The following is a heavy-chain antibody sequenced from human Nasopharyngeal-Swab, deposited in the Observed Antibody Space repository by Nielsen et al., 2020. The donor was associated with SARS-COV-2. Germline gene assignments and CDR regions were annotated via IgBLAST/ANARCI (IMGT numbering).Heavy chain of an antibody. D-gene: IGHD6-19*01. J-gene: IGHJ4*02. V-gene: IGHV7-4-1*02. CDR1: GYSFTDYA. Sequence: ASVKVSCKASGYSFTDYAMTWVRQAPVQGLEWMGWINTNTGNPTYAQGFTGRFVFSLDTSVSTAYLQISSLKAEDTAVYYCARELVGPQIAVAGTIDYWGQGTLVTVSS. CDR2: INTNTGNP. CDR3: ARELVGPQIAVAGTIDY.